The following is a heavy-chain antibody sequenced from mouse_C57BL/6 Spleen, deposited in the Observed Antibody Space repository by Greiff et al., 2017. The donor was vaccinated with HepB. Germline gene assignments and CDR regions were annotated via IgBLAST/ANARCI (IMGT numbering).Heavy chain of an antibody. V-gene: IGHV2-9-1*01. CDR3: ARIYDYDGGDYAMDY. D-gene: IGHD2-4*01. Sequence: VKLVESGPGLVAPSQSLSITCTVSGFSLTSYAISWVRQPPGKGLEWLGVIWTGGGTNYNSALKSRLSISKDNSKSQVFLKMNSLQTDDTARYYCARIYDYDGGDYAMDYWGQGTSVTVSS. CDR2: IWTGGGT. CDR1: GFSLTSYA. J-gene: IGHJ4*01.